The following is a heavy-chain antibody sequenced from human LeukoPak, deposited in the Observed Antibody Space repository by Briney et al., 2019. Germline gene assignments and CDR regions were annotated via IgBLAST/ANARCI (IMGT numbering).Heavy chain of an antibody. CDR3: ARVYIAARLGYYYYMDV. D-gene: IGHD6-6*01. J-gene: IGHJ6*03. Sequence: PGGSLRLSCAASGFTFSSYAMSWVRQAPGKGLEWVSVIYSGGSTYYADSVKGRFTISRDNSKNTLYLQMNSLRAEDTAVYYCARVYIAARLGYYYYMDVWGKGTTVTVSS. CDR1: GFTFSSYA. V-gene: IGHV3-66*01. CDR2: IYSGGST.